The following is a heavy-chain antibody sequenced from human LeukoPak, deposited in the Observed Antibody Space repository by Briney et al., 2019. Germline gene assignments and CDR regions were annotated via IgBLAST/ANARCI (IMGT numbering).Heavy chain of an antibody. V-gene: IGHV3-30*18. J-gene: IGHJ4*02. CDR2: ISYDGSNK. D-gene: IGHD3-10*01. CDR3: AKDLLFTMVRGVPIGY. CDR1: GFTFSSYG. Sequence: SGGSLRLSCAASGFTFSSYGMHWFRQAPGKGLEWVAVISYDGSNKYYADSVKGRFAISRDNSKNTLYLQMNSLRAEDTAVYYCAKDLLFTMVRGVPIGYWGQGTLVTVSS.